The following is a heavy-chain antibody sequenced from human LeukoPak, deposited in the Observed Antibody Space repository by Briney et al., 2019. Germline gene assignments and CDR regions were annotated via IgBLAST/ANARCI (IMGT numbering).Heavy chain of an antibody. J-gene: IGHJ4*02. V-gene: IGHV3-30*04. D-gene: IGHD1-26*01. CDR2: ISFDGSDK. Sequence: GGSLRLSCAASGFTFSYYAMHWVRQAPGKGLEWVAVISFDGSDKYYADSVKGRFTISRDNAKNSLYLQMNSLRAEDTAVYYCARRISVSGSIDYWGQGTLVTVSS. CDR1: GFTFSYYA. CDR3: ARRISVSGSIDY.